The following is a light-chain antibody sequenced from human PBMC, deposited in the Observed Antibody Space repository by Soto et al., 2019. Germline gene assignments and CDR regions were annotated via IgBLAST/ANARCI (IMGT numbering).Light chain of an antibody. Sequence: QSALTQPPSASGSAGHSVTIPCTGTGIDDYDYNCVSWYQHHPGKVPKLIIFEVNNRPSGVPDRFSGSKSGTTASLTVSGLQAEDEADYYCSTFAVRPVLFGGGTKLTVL. CDR3: STFAVRPVL. J-gene: IGLJ2*01. V-gene: IGLV2-8*01. CDR1: GIDDYDYNC. CDR2: EVN.